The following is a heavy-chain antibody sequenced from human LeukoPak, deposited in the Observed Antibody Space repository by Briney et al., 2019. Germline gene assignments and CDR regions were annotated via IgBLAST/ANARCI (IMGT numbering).Heavy chain of an antibody. J-gene: IGHJ4*02. CDR3: TTDQYCSGGSCYSGDY. CDR1: GFTFSNAW. Sequence: SGGSLRLSCAASGFTFSNAWMSWVRQAPGKGLEWGGRIKSKTDGGTTDYAAPVKGRFTISRDDSKKTLYLQMNSLKTEDTAVYYCTTDQYCSGGSCYSGDYWGQGTLVTVSS. V-gene: IGHV3-15*01. D-gene: IGHD2-15*01. CDR2: IKSKTDGGTT.